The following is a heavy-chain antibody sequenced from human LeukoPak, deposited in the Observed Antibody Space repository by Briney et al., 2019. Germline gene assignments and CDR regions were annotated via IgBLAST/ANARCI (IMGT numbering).Heavy chain of an antibody. CDR2: IWYDGSNT. V-gene: IGHV3-33*01. Sequence: PGGSLRLSCAASGFTFSTYAMDWVRQAPGKGLEWVAVIWYDGSNTYYADSVQGRFTISRDNSKNTLFLQMNSLRAEDTAVYYCARHLYFDSSGYYPSAFDIWGQGIMVIVSS. D-gene: IGHD3-22*01. J-gene: IGHJ3*02. CDR3: ARHLYFDSSGYYPSAFDI. CDR1: GFTFSTYA.